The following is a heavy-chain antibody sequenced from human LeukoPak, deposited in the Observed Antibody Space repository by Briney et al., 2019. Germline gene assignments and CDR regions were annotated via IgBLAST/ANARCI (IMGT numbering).Heavy chain of an antibody. CDR1: GFTFSSYA. CDR2: ITGSGGST. D-gene: IGHD3-10*01. J-gene: IGHJ4*02. CDR3: ARELFDFDY. V-gene: IGHV3-23*01. Sequence: GGSLRLXCAASGFTFSSYAMSWVRQAPGKGLEWVSEITGSGGSTYYADSVRGRFTISRDNSKNTLYLQMNSLRAEDTAIYYCARELFDFDYWGQGTLVTVSS.